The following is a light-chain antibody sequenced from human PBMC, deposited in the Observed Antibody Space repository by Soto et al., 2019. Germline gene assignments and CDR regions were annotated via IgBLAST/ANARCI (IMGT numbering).Light chain of an antibody. V-gene: IGLV2-11*01. Sequence: QSVLTQHRSVSGSPGQSVPLSCSGTGSDVGSYNYVSWYQQAVGKAPKLLIYDVSERPSGVPDRFSGSKSGNSASLTISVLQTEDEADYFCCSYAGRDTLVFGGGTQLTVL. CDR1: GSDVGSYNY. CDR2: DVS. J-gene: IGLJ2*01. CDR3: CSYAGRDTLV.